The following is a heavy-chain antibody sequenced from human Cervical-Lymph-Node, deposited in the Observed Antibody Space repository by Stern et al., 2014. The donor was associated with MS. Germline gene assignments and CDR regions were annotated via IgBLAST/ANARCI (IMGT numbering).Heavy chain of an antibody. CDR1: SKYW. Sequence: EVQLEESGVEVKKAGESLKISCKGFSKYWIGWVRQMPGKGLDWMGIIYPGDSDTRYSPSFQGQVTISADKSVPTAYLQWSSLRASDTAIYYCARRYSSSAGSLHGMDVWGQGTTVIVSS. CDR2: IYPGDSDT. J-gene: IGHJ6*02. D-gene: IGHD6-6*01. V-gene: IGHV5-51*03. CDR3: ARRYSSSAGSLHGMDV.